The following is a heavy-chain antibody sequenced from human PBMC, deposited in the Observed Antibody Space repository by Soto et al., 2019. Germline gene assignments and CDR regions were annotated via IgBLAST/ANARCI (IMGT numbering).Heavy chain of an antibody. CDR2: ISSSSSYI. CDR3: ARDHGYSYGKGDYYYYYGMDV. V-gene: IGHV3-21*01. J-gene: IGHJ6*02. D-gene: IGHD5-18*01. CDR1: GFTFSSYS. Sequence: EVQLVESGGGLVKPGGSLRLSCAASGFTFSSYSMNWVRQAPGKGLEWVSSISSSSSYIYYADSVKGRFTISRDNAKNSLYLQMNSLRAEDTAVYYCARDHGYSYGKGDYYYYYGMDVWGQGTTVTVSS.